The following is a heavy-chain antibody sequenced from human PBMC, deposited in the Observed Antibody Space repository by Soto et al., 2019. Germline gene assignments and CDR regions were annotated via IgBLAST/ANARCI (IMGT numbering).Heavy chain of an antibody. CDR1: GVSLSTSGVG. CDR2: IYWDDDK. CDR3: ARREGVATTGGWFDP. D-gene: IGHD5-12*01. V-gene: IGHV2-5*02. Sequence: QITLKESGPTLVKPTQTLTLTCTFSGVSLSTSGVGVGWIRQPPGKALEWLALIYWDDDKRYSPSLKSRLTITMYTSKNQVVLTLTSMAPVDTASYYCARREGVATTGGWFDPWGQGTLVTVSS. J-gene: IGHJ5*02.